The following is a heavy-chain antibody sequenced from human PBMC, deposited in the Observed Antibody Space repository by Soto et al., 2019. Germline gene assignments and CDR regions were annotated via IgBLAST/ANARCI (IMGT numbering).Heavy chain of an antibody. Sequence: PGESVKSSCKGSGYSFTSYLIGCVRQMAWKGLEWMVIIYPGDSDTRYSPSFQGQVTISDDKSISTAYLQWSSLKASDTAMYYCERLGYCSGGSRYPRAKNYYYRMAFWAQGTTVTLSS. J-gene: IGHJ6*01. CDR1: GYSFTSYL. V-gene: IGHV5-51*01. CDR3: ERLGYCSGGSRYPRAKNYYYRMAF. D-gene: IGHD2-15*01. CDR2: IYPGDSDT.